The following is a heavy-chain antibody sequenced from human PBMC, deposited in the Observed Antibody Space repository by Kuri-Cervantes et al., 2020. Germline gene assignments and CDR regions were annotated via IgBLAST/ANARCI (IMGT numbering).Heavy chain of an antibody. CDR2: IIPIFGTA. J-gene: IGHJ4*02. V-gene: IGHV1-69*13. Sequence: SVKVYCKASGGTFSSYAISWVRQAPGQGLEWMGGIIPIFGTADYAQKFQGRVTITADESTSTAYMELSSLRSEDTAVYYCARGYYGSGSYPSWWGQGTLVTVSS. CDR3: ARGYYGSGSYPSW. CDR1: GGTFSSYA. D-gene: IGHD3-10*01.